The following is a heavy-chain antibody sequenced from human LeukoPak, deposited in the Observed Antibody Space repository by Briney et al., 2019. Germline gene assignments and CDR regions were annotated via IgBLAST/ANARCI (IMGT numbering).Heavy chain of an antibody. CDR1: GFTFSSYA. D-gene: IGHD2-15*01. Sequence: GGSLRLSCAASGFTFSSYAMSWVRQAPGKGLEWVSVIYSGGSTYYADSVKGRFTISRDNSKNTLYLQMNSLRAEDTAVYYCARDSVEYGMDVWGQGTTVTVSS. J-gene: IGHJ6*02. CDR2: IYSGGST. V-gene: IGHV3-66*01. CDR3: ARDSVEYGMDV.